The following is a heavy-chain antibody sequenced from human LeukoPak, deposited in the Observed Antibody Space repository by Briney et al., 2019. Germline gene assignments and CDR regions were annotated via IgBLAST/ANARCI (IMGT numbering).Heavy chain of an antibody. CDR1: GFTFSSYA. D-gene: IGHD3-22*01. J-gene: IGHJ6*02. Sequence: GGSLRLSCAASGFTFSSYAVNWVRQAPGKGLEWVSAISGSGGNTYCADSVKGRFTISRDNSKNTLYLQMNSLRAEDTAVYFCAKGHLPMTLRMDVWGQGTTVTVSS. CDR3: AKGHLPMTLRMDV. V-gene: IGHV3-23*01. CDR2: ISGSGGNT.